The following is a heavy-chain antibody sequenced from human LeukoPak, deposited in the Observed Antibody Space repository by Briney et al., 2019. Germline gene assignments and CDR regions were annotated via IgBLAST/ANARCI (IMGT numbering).Heavy chain of an antibody. CDR3: ARDSGSYRIFDY. CDR2: IKEDGSEK. V-gene: IGHV3-7*01. Sequence: GRSLRLSCEASGFTFSSYWMSWVRQAPGKGLEWVANIKEDGSEKYYVDSVKGRFTISRDNAKDSLYLQMSSLRAEDTAVYYCARDSGSYRIFDYWGQGTLVTVSS. CDR1: GFTFSSYW. D-gene: IGHD1-26*01. J-gene: IGHJ4*02.